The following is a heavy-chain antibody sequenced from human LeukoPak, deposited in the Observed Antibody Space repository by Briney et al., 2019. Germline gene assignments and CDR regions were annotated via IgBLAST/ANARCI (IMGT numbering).Heavy chain of an antibody. J-gene: IGHJ6*03. Sequence: PSQTLSLTCTVSGGSISSGNYYWSWARQPAGKGLEWIGHIYTSGSTNYNPSLKSRVTISVDTSKKQSSLKLSSVTAADTAVYYCTRDRYSNYVYNYYMDVWGKGTTVTVSS. CDR3: TRDRYSNYVYNYYMDV. CDR2: IYTSGST. CDR1: GGSISSGNYY. D-gene: IGHD4-11*01. V-gene: IGHV4-61*09.